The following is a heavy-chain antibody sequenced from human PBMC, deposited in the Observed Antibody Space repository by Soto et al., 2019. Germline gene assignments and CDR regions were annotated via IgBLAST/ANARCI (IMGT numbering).Heavy chain of an antibody. CDR1: GGSISSYY. D-gene: IGHD6-13*01. J-gene: IGHJ6*03. CDR3: ARDRASSGAAAPLDYYYYYMDV. V-gene: IGHV4-59*01. Sequence: SETLSLTCTVSGGSISSYYWSWIRQPPGKGLEWIGYIYYSGSTNYNPSLKSRVTISVDTSKNQFSLMLSSVTAADTAVYYCARDRASSGAAAPLDYYYYYMDVWGKGTTVTVSS. CDR2: IYYSGST.